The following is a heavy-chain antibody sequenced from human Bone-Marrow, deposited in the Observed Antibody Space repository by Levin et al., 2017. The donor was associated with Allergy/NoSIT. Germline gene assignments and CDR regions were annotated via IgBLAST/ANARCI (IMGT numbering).Heavy chain of an antibody. D-gene: IGHD3-22*01. CDR3: VKDEVVEGVHLKDASFHH. V-gene: IGHV3-30*18. CDR1: GFIFASYG. J-gene: IGHJ1*01. CDR2: ISFDGSKT. Sequence: PGGSLRLSCAASGFIFASYGVHWVRQAPGKGLEWVAIISFDGSKTFYADSVKGRFTVSRDNSKSTIYLQMDGLKIADTAMYYCVKDEVVEGVHLKDASFHHWGQGTLVTVSS.